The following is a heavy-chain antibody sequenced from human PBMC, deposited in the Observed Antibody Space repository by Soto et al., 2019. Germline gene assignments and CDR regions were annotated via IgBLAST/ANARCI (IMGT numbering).Heavy chain of an antibody. CDR3: ASPGYCSGGSCYEFHY. CDR2: ISGSGGST. Sequence: GGSLRLSCAASGFTFSSYAMSWVRQAPGKGLEWVSAISGSGGSTYYADSVKGRFTISRDNSKNTLYLQMNSLRAEDTDVYYCASPGYCSGGSCYEFHYWGQGTLVTVSS. D-gene: IGHD2-15*01. CDR1: GFTFSSYA. J-gene: IGHJ4*02. V-gene: IGHV3-23*01.